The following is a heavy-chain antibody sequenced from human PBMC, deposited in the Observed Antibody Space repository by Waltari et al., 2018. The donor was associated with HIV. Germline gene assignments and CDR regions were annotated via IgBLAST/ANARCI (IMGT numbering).Heavy chain of an antibody. V-gene: IGHV4-34*01. J-gene: IGHJ4*02. CDR1: GGSYSGYY. CDR3: ARARSCSWAYYDSSGYQY. Sequence: QVQLQQWGAGLLKPSETLSLTCAVYGGSYSGYYWSWIRQPPGKGLELSWEINHSGSHNYNPSFKSRVTISVDTSKNQFSLKLSSVTAADTAVDYCARARSCSWAYYDSSGYQYWGQGTLVTVSS. CDR2: INHSGSH. D-gene: IGHD3-22*01.